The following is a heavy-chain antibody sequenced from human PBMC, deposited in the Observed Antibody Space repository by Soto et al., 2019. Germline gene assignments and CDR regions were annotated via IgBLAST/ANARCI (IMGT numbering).Heavy chain of an antibody. J-gene: IGHJ6*03. CDR3: AKSITIFGVVMHMDV. CDR1: RFTFSGYW. V-gene: IGHV3-74*01. CDR2: INSDGSST. D-gene: IGHD3-3*01. Sequence: GGSLRLSWAASRFTFSGYWMHWVRQAPGKGLVWVSRINSDGSSTNYADSVKGRFTISRDSAKNTLYLQMNSLRAEDTAVYYCAKSITIFGVVMHMDVWGKGTTVTVSS.